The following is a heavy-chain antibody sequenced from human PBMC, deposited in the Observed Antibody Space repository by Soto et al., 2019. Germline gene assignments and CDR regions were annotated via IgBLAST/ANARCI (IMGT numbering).Heavy chain of an antibody. V-gene: IGHV1-69*13. CDR1: GGTFSSYA. J-gene: IGHJ6*02. Sequence: SVKVSCKASGGTFSSYAISWVRQAPGQGLEWMGGIIPIFGTANYAQKFQGRVTITADESTSTAYMELSSLRSEDTAVYYCARAPRGIAVAAAMDVWGQGTTVTVSS. D-gene: IGHD6-19*01. CDR3: ARAPRGIAVAAAMDV. CDR2: IIPIFGTA.